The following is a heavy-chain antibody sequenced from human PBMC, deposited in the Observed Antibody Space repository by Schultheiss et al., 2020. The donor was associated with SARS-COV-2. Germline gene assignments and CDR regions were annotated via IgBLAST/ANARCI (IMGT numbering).Heavy chain of an antibody. J-gene: IGHJ5*02. Sequence: SETLSLTCTVSGGSISSGGYYWSWIRQHPGKGLEWIGYIYYSGSTYYNPSLKSRVTISVDTSKNQFSLKLSSVTAADTAVYYCARGDIVVVPAAIGRPTRNYNWFDPWGQGTLVTVSS. CDR2: IYYSGST. D-gene: IGHD2-2*01. V-gene: IGHV4-31*03. CDR3: ARGDIVVVPAAIGRPTRNYNWFDP. CDR1: GGSISSGGYY.